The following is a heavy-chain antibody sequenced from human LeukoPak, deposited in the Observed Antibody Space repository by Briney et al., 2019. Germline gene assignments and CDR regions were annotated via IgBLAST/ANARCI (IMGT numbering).Heavy chain of an antibody. CDR3: ARNLGGDCYYCYYY. D-gene: IGHD2-21*02. V-gene: IGHV1-69*13. CDR2: IIPIFGTA. J-gene: IGHJ4*02. CDR1: GGTFSSYA. Sequence: ASVKVSCKASGGTFSSYAISWVRQAPGQGLEWMGGIIPIFGTANYAQKFQGRVTITADESTSTAYMELSSLRSEDTAVYYCARNLGGDCYYCYYYWGQGTLVTVSS.